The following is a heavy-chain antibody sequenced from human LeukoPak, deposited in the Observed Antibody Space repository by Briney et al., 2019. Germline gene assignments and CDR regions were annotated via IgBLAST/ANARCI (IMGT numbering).Heavy chain of an antibody. CDR3: GKTTVGYSSGRYPGWPVDY. D-gene: IGHD2-15*01. V-gene: IGHV3-23*01. Sequence: GGSLRLSCAASGFTFNSYAMYSVRQAPGKGLEWISGIFGSGGSAHYADSVKGRFTISRDNSKNTVYLQLDSLRVEDTAVYYCGKTTVGYSSGRYPGWPVDYWGQGALVTVSS. J-gene: IGHJ4*02. CDR1: GFTFNSYA. CDR2: IFGSGGSA.